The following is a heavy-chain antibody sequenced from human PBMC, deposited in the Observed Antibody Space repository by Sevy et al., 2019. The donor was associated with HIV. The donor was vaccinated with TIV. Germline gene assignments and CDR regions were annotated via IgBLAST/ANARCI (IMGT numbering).Heavy chain of an antibody. CDR2: IRQDGNEI. CDR3: ARRYFDL. Sequence: RGSLRLSCVASGFTFDNYWMQWVRQAPGKGLEWVANIRQDGNEIYYADSVKGRFTISRDNAKESLYLQMSNLRVEDTAIYYCARRYFDLWGQGILVTVSS. J-gene: IGHJ4*02. CDR1: GFTFDNYW. V-gene: IGHV3-7*01.